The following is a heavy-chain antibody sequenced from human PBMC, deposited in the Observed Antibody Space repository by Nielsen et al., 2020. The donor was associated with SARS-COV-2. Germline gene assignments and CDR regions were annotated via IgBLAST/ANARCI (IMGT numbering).Heavy chain of an antibody. CDR2: ISYDGSDK. V-gene: IGHV3-30-3*01. J-gene: IGHJ4*02. CDR3: ARGNGWGSYFDY. Sequence: GGSLRLSCAASGFTFSSYGMHWVCQAPGKGLEWVAVISYDGSDKYYADSVKGRFTISRDNSKNTLYLQINSLRAEDTAVYYCARGNGWGSYFDYWGQGTLVTVSS. D-gene: IGHD7-27*01. CDR1: GFTFSSYG.